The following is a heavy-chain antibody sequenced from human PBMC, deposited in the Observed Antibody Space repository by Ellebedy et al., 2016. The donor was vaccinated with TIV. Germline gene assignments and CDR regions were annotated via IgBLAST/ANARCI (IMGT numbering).Heavy chain of an antibody. J-gene: IGHJ4*02. V-gene: IGHV3-7*03. D-gene: IGHD6-13*01. Sequence: GESLKISCAASGFTFSSYWMSWVRQAPGKGLEWVANIKQDGSEKYYVDSVKGRFTISRDNAKNSLYLQMNSLRAEDTAVYYCARVLGAAAGIYYWGQGTLITVSS. CDR2: IKQDGSEK. CDR3: ARVLGAAAGIYY. CDR1: GFTFSSYW.